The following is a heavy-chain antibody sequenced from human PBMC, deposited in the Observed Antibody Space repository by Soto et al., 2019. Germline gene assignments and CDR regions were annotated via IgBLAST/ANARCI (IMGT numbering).Heavy chain of an antibody. D-gene: IGHD1-26*01. CDR2: IIPIFGTA. J-gene: IGHJ4*02. Sequence: GASVKVSCKASGGTFSSYAISWVRQAPGQGLEWMGGIIPIFGTANYAQKFQGRVTITADESTSTAYMELSSLRSEDTAVYYCARESGGGSYSEGSFDYWGQGTLVTVSS. CDR3: ARESGGGSYSEGSFDY. CDR1: GGTFSSYA. V-gene: IGHV1-69*13.